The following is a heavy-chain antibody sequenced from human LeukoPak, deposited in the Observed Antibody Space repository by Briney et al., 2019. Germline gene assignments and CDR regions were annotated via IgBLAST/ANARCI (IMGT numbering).Heavy chain of an antibody. CDR3: ARDHHVLLWFGELFEEDY. D-gene: IGHD3-10*01. Sequence: PGGSLRLSCAASGFTFSSYSMNWVRQAPGKVLEWVSYISSSSSTIHYADSVKGRFTISRDNAKNSLYLQMNSLRAEDTAVYYCARDHHVLLWFGELFEEDYWGQGTLVTVSS. CDR2: ISSSSSTI. J-gene: IGHJ4*02. CDR1: GFTFSSYS. V-gene: IGHV3-48*01.